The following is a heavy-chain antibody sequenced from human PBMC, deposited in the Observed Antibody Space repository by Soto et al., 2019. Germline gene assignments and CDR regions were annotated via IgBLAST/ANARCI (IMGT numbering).Heavy chain of an antibody. Sequence: SETLSLTCTVSGGSISSGGYYWSWIRQHPGKGLEWIGYIYYSGSTYYNPSLKSRVTISVDTSKNQFSLKLSSVTAADTAVYYCAREVVVPAAKVNWFDPWGQGTLVTVSS. CDR1: GGSISSGGYY. D-gene: IGHD2-2*01. J-gene: IGHJ5*02. CDR3: AREVVVPAAKVNWFDP. V-gene: IGHV4-31*03. CDR2: IYYSGST.